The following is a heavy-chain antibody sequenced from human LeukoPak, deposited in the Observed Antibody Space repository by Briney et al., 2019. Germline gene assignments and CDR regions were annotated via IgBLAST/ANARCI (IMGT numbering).Heavy chain of an antibody. CDR2: INHSGST. J-gene: IGHJ4*02. V-gene: IGHV4-34*01. Sequence: PSETLSLTCAVYSGSFSGYYWSWIRQPPGKGLEWIGEINHSGSTNYNPSLKSRVTISVDTSKNQFSLKLSSVTAADTAVYYCATTRSSGLDYWGQGTLVTVPS. CDR1: SGSFSGYY. CDR3: ATTRSSGLDY. D-gene: IGHD3-22*01.